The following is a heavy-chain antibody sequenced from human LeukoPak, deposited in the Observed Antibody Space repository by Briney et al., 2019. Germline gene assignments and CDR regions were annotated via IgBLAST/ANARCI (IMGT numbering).Heavy chain of an antibody. D-gene: IGHD3-10*01. CDR2: ISSDGSTK. V-gene: IGHV3-30*04. Sequence: PGGSLRLSCAASGFTFSSYAMHWVRQAPGKGLEWVAVISSDGSTKFYTDSVKGLFTISRDNSKNIVYLQMKTLRPEDTAVYHCVRGGGRPTRHYNWFDSWGQGTLVTVSS. J-gene: IGHJ5*01. CDR3: VRGGGRPTRHYNWFDS. CDR1: GFTFSSYA.